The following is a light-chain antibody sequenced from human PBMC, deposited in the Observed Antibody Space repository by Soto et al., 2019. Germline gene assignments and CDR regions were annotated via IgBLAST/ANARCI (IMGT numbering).Light chain of an antibody. Sequence: EFVLTQSPGTLSLSPGERATLSCRASQSLTNSFIAWYQQRPGQAPRLLIYDTSSRASGIPDRFSGSGSGTDFTLTISRLETEDFAVYYCQQYHSWPAFGRGTRVEIK. CDR1: QSLTNSF. V-gene: IGKV3-20*01. CDR2: DTS. J-gene: IGKJ4*02. CDR3: QQYHSWPA.